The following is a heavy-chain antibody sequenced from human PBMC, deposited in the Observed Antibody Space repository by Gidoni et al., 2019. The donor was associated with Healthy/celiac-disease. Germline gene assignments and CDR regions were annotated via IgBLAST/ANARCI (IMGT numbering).Heavy chain of an antibody. Sequence: QVQLQQWGAGLLKPSETLSLTCAVYGGSFSGYTWSWIRQHPGKGLEWIGEINHSGSTNYNPSLKSRVTISVDTSKNQFSLKLSSVTAADTAVYYCARVLRYYGSGSYYIQKVSAYFDYWGQGTLVTVSS. D-gene: IGHD3-10*01. J-gene: IGHJ4*02. CDR2: INHSGST. CDR3: ARVLRYYGSGSYYIQKVSAYFDY. CDR1: GGSFSGYT. V-gene: IGHV4-34*01.